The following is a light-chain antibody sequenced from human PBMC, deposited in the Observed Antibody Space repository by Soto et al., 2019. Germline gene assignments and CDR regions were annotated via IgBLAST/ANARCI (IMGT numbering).Light chain of an antibody. J-gene: IGKJ3*01. V-gene: IGKV1-9*01. CDR1: QGISNF. CDR3: QQLNSYLFT. CDR2: AAS. Sequence: DIPLTQSPSFLSASVGDRVTITCRARQGISNFLAWYQQKPGKAPKLLIYAASTLQSGVPSRFSGSGSGTEFTLTISSLQPEDFATYYCQQLNSYLFTFVPGTKVDIK.